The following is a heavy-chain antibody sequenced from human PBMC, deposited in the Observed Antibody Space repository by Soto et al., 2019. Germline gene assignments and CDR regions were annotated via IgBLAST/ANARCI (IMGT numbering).Heavy chain of an antibody. CDR2: ISYDGSNK. V-gene: IGHV3-30-3*01. J-gene: IGHJ5*02. CDR3: ARTGGGHKQLVTGWFDP. CDR1: GFTFSSYA. D-gene: IGHD6-6*01. Sequence: VGSLRLSCAASGFTFSSYAMHWVRQAPGKGLEWVAVISYDGSNKYYADSVKGRFTISRDNSKNTLYLQMNSLRTEDTAVYYCARTGGGHKQLVTGWFDPWGQGTLVTVSS.